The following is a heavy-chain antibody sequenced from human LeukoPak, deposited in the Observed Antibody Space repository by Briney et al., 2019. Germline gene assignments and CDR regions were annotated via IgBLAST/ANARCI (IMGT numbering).Heavy chain of an antibody. CDR1: GFTFSAYS. J-gene: IGHJ4*02. CDR3: ARSGSGHYDYVWGSYPDYFDY. Sequence: GGSLRLSCEASGFTFSAYSMNWVRQAPGKGLEWVSSISSSSSYIYYADSVKGRFTISRDNAKNSLYLQMNSLRAEDTAVYYCARSGSGHYDYVWGSYPDYFDYWGQGTLVTVSS. V-gene: IGHV3-21*01. D-gene: IGHD3-16*02. CDR2: ISSSSSYI.